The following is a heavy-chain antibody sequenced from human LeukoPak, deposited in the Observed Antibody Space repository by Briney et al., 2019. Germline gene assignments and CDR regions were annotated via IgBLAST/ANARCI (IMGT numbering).Heavy chain of an antibody. CDR2: INSNEDTT. Sequence: GGSLRLSCAASGFIFTTYTMHWVRQAPGKGLEYVSAINSNEDTTYYANSVKGRLTISRDNSKNTLYLQMGTLRAEDMAVYYCVRDGFDYWGQGTLVTVSS. V-gene: IGHV3-64*01. CDR3: VRDGFDY. J-gene: IGHJ4*02. CDR1: GFIFTTYT.